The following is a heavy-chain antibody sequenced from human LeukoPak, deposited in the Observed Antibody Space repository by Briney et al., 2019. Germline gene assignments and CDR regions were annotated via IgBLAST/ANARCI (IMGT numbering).Heavy chain of an antibody. CDR2: IYHSGST. J-gene: IGHJ4*02. D-gene: IGHD4-23*01. CDR3: ARVFPYYGGFRYFDY. CDR1: GYSISSGYY. V-gene: IGHV4-38-2*02. Sequence: PSETLSLTCTVSGYSISSGYYWGWIRQPPGKGLEWIGSIYHSGSTYYNPSLKSRVTISVDTSKNQFSLKLSSVTAADTAVYYCARVFPYYGGFRYFDYWGQGTLVTVSS.